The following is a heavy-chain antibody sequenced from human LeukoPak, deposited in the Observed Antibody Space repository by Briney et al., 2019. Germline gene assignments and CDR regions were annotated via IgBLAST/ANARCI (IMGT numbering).Heavy chain of an antibody. Sequence: SETLSLTCTVSGGSISSSSYYWGWIRQPPGKGLEWTGSIYYSGSTYYNPSLKSRVTISVDTSKNQFSLKLSSVTAADTAVYYCARRFGELSGYYYYYYMDVWGKGTTVTISS. V-gene: IGHV4-39*01. CDR1: GGSISSSSYY. J-gene: IGHJ6*03. D-gene: IGHD3-10*01. CDR2: IYYSGST. CDR3: ARRFGELSGYYYYYYMDV.